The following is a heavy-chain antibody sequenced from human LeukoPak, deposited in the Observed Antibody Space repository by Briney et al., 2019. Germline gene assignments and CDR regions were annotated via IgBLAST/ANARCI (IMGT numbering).Heavy chain of an antibody. D-gene: IGHD6-19*01. Sequence: TGGSLRLSCAASGFTFSNAWMSWVRQAPGKGLEWVSSITTSSTYISYADSVKGQFTISRDNAKNSLYLQMNSLRAEDTAVYYCARGKYSSGWFDYWGQGTLVTVSS. CDR3: ARGKYSSGWFDY. V-gene: IGHV3-21*01. CDR1: GFTFSNAW. CDR2: ITTSSTYI. J-gene: IGHJ4*02.